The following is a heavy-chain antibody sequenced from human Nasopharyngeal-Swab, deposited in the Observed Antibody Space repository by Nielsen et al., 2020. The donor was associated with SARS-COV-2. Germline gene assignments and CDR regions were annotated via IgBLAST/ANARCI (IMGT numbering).Heavy chain of an antibody. Sequence: WVRQAPGQGLEWMGGIIPISDTTKYAPKFQGRVMITAELSSLRSEDTAVYHCARDLADQLLPNWFDPWGQGTLVTVSS. D-gene: IGHD2-2*01. V-gene: IGHV1-69*01. CDR3: ARDLADQLLPNWFDP. CDR2: IIPISDTT. J-gene: IGHJ5*02.